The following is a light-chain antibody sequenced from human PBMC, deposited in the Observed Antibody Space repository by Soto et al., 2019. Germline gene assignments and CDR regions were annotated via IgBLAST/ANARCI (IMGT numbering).Light chain of an antibody. CDR3: QSYDSSLSTWV. CDR1: SSNIGAGYD. Sequence: SALTQPPSVSGAPGQRVTISCTGSSSNIGAGYDVHWYQQLPGTAPKLLIYGNSNRPSGVPDRFSGSKSGTSASLAITGLQAEDEADYYCQSYDSSLSTWVFGGGTKLTVL. CDR2: GNS. V-gene: IGLV1-40*01. J-gene: IGLJ3*02.